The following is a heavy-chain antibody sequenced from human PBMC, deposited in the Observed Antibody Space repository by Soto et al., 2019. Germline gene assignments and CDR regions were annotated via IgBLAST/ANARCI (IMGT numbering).Heavy chain of an antibody. V-gene: IGHV3-30*18. CDR1: GFTFSSYG. CDR2: ISYDGNNK. J-gene: IGHJ4*02. Sequence: PGGSLRLSCAASGFTFSSYGMHWVRQAPGKGLEWVAVISYDGNNKYYADSVKGRFTISGDNSKNTLYLQMNSLRAEDTAVYYCAKELHTSSGWSQVIYRGQGTLVTVSS. CDR3: AKELHTSSGWSQVIY. D-gene: IGHD6-19*01.